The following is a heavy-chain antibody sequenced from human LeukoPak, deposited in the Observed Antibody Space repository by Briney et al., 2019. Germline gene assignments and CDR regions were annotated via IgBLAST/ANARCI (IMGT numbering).Heavy chain of an antibody. D-gene: IGHD3-22*01. J-gene: IGHJ4*02. CDR2: IIPILGIA. CDR1: GDTFSSYA. V-gene: IGHV1-69*04. Sequence: SVKVSCKASGDTFSSYAISWVRQAPGQGLEWMGRIIPILGIANYAQKFQGRVTITADKSTSTAYMELSSLRSEDTAVYYCARDFQYYYDSSGYYPWWGQGTLVTVSS. CDR3: ARDFQYYYDSSGYYPW.